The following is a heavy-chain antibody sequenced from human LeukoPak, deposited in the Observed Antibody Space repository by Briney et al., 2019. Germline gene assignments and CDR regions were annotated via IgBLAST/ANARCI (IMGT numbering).Heavy chain of an antibody. J-gene: IGHJ5*02. Sequence: GGSLRLSCEASGFTFSSYEMNWVRQAPGKGLEWISYISSSGSTRYYADSVKGRFTNSRDNARNSLYLQMNSLRVEDTAVYYCARQGSESIYNWFDPWGQGTLVTVSS. CDR2: ISSSGSTR. CDR3: ARQGSESIYNWFDP. V-gene: IGHV3-48*03. D-gene: IGHD3-10*01. CDR1: GFTFSSYE.